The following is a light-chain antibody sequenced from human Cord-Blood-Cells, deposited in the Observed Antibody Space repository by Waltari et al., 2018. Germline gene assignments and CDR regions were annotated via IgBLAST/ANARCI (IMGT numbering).Light chain of an antibody. CDR1: QRVRSN. J-gene: IGKJ1*01. Sequence: EIVLTQSPATLSLSPGERATLSCRTSQRVRSNLAWYQQKPGQATRLLIYDASNRATGIPARFSGSESGTDFTLTISSLEPEDFAVDYGQQRSNWPPWTFGQGTKVAIK. CDR2: DAS. CDR3: QQRSNWPPWT. V-gene: IGKV3-11*01.